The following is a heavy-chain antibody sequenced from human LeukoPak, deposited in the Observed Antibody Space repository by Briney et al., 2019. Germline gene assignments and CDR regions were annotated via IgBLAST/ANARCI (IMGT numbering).Heavy chain of an antibody. Sequence: ASVKVSCKASGYIFTSYGISWVRQAPGQGLEWMGWISAYNGNTNYAQKLQGRVTMTTDTSTSTAYMELRSLRSDDTAVYYCARDIGDIVVVPAARDAFDIWGQGTMVTVSS. J-gene: IGHJ3*02. CDR1: GYIFTSYG. CDR2: ISAYNGNT. CDR3: ARDIGDIVVVPAARDAFDI. D-gene: IGHD2-2*01. V-gene: IGHV1-18*01.